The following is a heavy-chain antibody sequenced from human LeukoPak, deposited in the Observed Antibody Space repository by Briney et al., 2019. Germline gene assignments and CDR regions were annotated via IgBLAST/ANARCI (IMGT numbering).Heavy chain of an antibody. CDR1: GFTFSSYG. V-gene: IGHV3-30*02. D-gene: IGHD5-24*01. CDR2: IQYDGSEK. J-gene: IGHJ4*02. Sequence: GESLRLSCAVSGFTFSSYGMHWVRKAPGKGLEGVAFIQYDGSEKYYADSVKGRFTMSRDNSKNTLYLQMNSPRTEDTAVYYCVKDEARWLHHGFDYWGQGTLLTVSS. CDR3: VKDEARWLHHGFDY.